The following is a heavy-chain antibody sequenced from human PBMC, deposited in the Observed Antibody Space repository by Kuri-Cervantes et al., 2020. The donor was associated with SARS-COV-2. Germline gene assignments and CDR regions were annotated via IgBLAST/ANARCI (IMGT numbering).Heavy chain of an antibody. CDR1: GFTFSSYSMN. J-gene: IGHJ5*02. V-gene: IGHV4-39*01. D-gene: IGHD3-22*01. CDR3: ARHPLITLKEGWFDP. Sequence: ESLKISCAASGFTFSSYSMNWVRQPPGKGLEWVGSIYYTGSTSYNPSLKSRVTISVDTSKNQFSLRLSSVTAADTAVYYCARHPLITLKEGWFDPWGQGTLVTVSS. CDR2: IYYTGST.